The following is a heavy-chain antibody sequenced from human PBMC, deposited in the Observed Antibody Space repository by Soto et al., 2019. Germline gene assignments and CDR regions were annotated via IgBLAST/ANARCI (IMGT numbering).Heavy chain of an antibody. Sequence: GGSLRLSCISSGFTFRTYTMNWVRQAPGKGLEWVSGIRGFSPYTFYAESVRGRFAISRDNAKNSLYLQMNSLRAEDTAVYYCARGSITIFGVVLYWGQGTLVTVSS. CDR2: IRGFSPYT. CDR3: ARGSITIFGVVLY. CDR1: GFTFRTYT. D-gene: IGHD3-3*01. J-gene: IGHJ4*02. V-gene: IGHV3-21*01.